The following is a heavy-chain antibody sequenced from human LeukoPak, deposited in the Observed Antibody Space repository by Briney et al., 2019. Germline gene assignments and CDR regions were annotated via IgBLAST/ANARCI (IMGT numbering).Heavy chain of an antibody. CDR3: AKDRVYYYDSSGYATDAFDI. Sequence: GGSLRLSCAASGFTFSSYAMSWVRQAPGKGLEWVSAISGSGGSTYYADSVKGRFTISRDNSKNTLYLQMNSLRAEDTAVYYCAKDRVYYYDSSGYATDAFDIWGQGTMVTVSS. CDR1: GFTFSSYA. CDR2: ISGSGGST. V-gene: IGHV3-23*01. J-gene: IGHJ3*02. D-gene: IGHD3-22*01.